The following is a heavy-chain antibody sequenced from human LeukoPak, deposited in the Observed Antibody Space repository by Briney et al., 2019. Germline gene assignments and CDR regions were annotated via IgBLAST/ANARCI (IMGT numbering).Heavy chain of an antibody. D-gene: IGHD3-10*01. V-gene: IGHV3-48*01. CDR2: IRSSSGTM. Sequence: GGSLRLSCAASGFTFSSYSMNWVRQAPGKGLEWVSFIRSSSGTMYYADSVKGRFTISRDNAKNSLFLQMNSLRAEDTAVYYCARADYYGSGNYYTSDYWGQGTLVTVSS. J-gene: IGHJ4*02. CDR1: GFTFSSYS. CDR3: ARADYYGSGNYYTSDY.